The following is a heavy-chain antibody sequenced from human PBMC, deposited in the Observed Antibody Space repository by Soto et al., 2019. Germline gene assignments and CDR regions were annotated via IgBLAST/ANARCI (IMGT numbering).Heavy chain of an antibody. J-gene: IGHJ4*02. V-gene: IGHV1-18*01. Sequence: ASVKVSCKASGYTFTSYGISWVRQAPGQGLEWMGWISAYNGNTNYAQKLQGRVTMTTDTSTSTAYMELRSLRSDDTAVYYCARAYSSGWWRYRGPPDFDYWGQGALVTVSS. CDR1: GYTFTSYG. CDR3: ARAYSSGWWRYRGPPDFDY. CDR2: ISAYNGNT. D-gene: IGHD6-19*01.